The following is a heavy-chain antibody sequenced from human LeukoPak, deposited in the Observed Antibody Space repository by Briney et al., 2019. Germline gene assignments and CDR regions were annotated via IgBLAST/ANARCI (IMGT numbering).Heavy chain of an antibody. J-gene: IGHJ4*02. Sequence: GGSLRLSCSASGFSLSDYGMSWVRQAPGKGLEWVAVISYDGSNKYYADSVKGRFTISRDNSKNTLYLQMNSLRAEDTAVYYCAREIGSDFPLDYWGQGTLVTVSS. D-gene: IGHD2-15*01. CDR3: AREIGSDFPLDY. CDR2: ISYDGSNK. CDR1: GFSLSDYG. V-gene: IGHV3-30*03.